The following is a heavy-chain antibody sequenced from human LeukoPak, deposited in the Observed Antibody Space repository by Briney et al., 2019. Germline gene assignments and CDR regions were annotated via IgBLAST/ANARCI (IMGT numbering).Heavy chain of an antibody. V-gene: IGHV3-7*03. CDR1: GFTFSSYW. J-gene: IGHJ4*02. CDR3: ARLGPASSGWPESFDY. Sequence: GGSLRLSCAASGFTFSSYWMNWVRQAPGKGLEWVANIKRDGSEKYYVDSVKGRFTISRDNAKNSLDLQMNSLRVEDTAVYYCARLGPASSGWPESFDYWGQGTLVTVSS. D-gene: IGHD6-19*01. CDR2: IKRDGSEK.